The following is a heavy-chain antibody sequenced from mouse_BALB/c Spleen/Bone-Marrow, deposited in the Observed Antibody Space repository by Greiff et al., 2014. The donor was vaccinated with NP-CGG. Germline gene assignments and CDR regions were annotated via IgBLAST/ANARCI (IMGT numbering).Heavy chain of an antibody. J-gene: IGHJ4*01. CDR3: TRDRGVQGYAMDY. CDR1: GFTFSDFY. CDR2: ISDGGSYI. Sequence: EVMLVESGGGLVKPGGSLKLSCAASGFTFSDFYMYWVRHTPEKRLEWVATISDGGSYIYYPDSVKGRFTISRDDAKNNLYLQMSSLKSEDTAMYYCTRDRGVQGYAMDYWGQGTSVTVSS. V-gene: IGHV5-4*02. D-gene: IGHD2-14*01.